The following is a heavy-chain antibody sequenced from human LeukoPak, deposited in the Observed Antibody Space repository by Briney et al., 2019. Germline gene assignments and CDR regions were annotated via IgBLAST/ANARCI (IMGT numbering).Heavy chain of an antibody. CDR2: ISYDGSNK. V-gene: IGHV3-30*18. CDR3: AKDSKQLVAFDY. D-gene: IGHD6-13*01. J-gene: IGHJ4*02. Sequence: PGRSLGLSCAASGFTFSSYGMHWVRQAPGKGLEWVAVISYDGSNKYYADSVKGRFTISRDNSKNTLYLQMNSLRAEDTAVYYCAKDSKQLVAFDYWGQGTLVTVSS. CDR1: GFTFSSYG.